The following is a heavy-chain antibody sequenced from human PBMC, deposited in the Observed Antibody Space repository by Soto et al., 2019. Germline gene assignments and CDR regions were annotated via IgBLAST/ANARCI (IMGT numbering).Heavy chain of an antibody. V-gene: IGHV3-30*03. Sequence: QVQLVESGGGVVQPGRSLRLSCAASEFIFSSYGMHWVRQAPGKGLEWVAVISSDGSVKYYADSVKGRFTISRDNSKNTLYLQMNSRRTEDTAVYHCAREGHSRGYGAYLQHWGQGTLGTVSS. CDR1: EFIFSSYG. D-gene: IGHD6-25*01. CDR2: ISSDGSVK. J-gene: IGHJ1*01. CDR3: AREGHSRGYGAYLQH.